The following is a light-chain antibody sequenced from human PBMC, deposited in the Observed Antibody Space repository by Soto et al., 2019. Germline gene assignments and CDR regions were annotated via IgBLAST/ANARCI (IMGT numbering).Light chain of an antibody. CDR3: QQYGSSLLT. Sequence: EIVLTQSPATLSLSPGERATLTCRASQSVSSKLAWYQQKPGQAPRLLIYGASTRATGIPARFSGSGSGTEFTLTISRLEPEDFAVYYCQQYGSSLLTFGGGTKVDIK. CDR1: QSVSSK. J-gene: IGKJ4*01. V-gene: IGKV3-20*01. CDR2: GAS.